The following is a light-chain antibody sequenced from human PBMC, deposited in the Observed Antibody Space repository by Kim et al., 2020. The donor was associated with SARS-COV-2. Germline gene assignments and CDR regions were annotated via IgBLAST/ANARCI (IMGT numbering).Light chain of an antibody. Sequence: DIQITQSPSSLSASVGDRVTITCRASQSITNYLNWYQQKPGKAPNLLIYTASSLQTGVPSRFSGSGSGTDFTLTISSLQPEDSATYYCQQSDITPYTFGQGTKLEI. J-gene: IGKJ2*01. CDR2: TAS. V-gene: IGKV1-39*01. CDR1: QSITNY. CDR3: QQSDITPYT.